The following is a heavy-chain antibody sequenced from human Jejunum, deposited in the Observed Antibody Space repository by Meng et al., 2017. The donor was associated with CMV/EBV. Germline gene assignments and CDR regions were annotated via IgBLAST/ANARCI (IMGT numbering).Heavy chain of an antibody. V-gene: IGHV3-20*04. CDR1: GFTCDDYG. CDR2: INWNGGGT. CDR3: ARVTGVQAIDY. J-gene: IGHJ4*02. Sequence: LSCAASGFTCDDYGMSWVRQAPGKGLEWVSGINWNGGGTAYADSVKGRFTISRDNAKNSLYLQMNSLRAEDTALYYCARVTGVQAIDYWGQTTLVTVSS. D-gene: IGHD3-9*01.